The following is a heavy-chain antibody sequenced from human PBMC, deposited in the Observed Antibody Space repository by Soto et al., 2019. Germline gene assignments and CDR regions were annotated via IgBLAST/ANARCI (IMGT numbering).Heavy chain of an antibody. J-gene: IGHJ6*02. CDR1: GFTFSSVW. Sequence: PGGSLSLSCTTSGFTFSSVWMSWVRQAPGKGLEWVANIKPDGSEKYYVDSVKGRFTISRDNAKNSLDLLMNSLRADDTAMYYCARGSGLDVWGQGTTVTVSS. V-gene: IGHV3-7*01. CDR3: ARGSGLDV. CDR2: IKPDGSEK.